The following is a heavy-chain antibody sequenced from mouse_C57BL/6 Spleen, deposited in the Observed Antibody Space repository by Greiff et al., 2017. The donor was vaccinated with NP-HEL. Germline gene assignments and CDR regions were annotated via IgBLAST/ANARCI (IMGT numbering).Heavy chain of an antibody. Sequence: VQLQQSGPELVKPGASVKISCKASGYAFSSSWMNWVKQRPGKGLEWIGRIYPGDGDTNYNGKFKGKATLTADKSSSTAYMQLSSLTSEDSAVYFCARSQLTGMAWFAYWGQGTLVTVSA. CDR2: IYPGDGDT. J-gene: IGHJ3*01. CDR1: GYAFSSSW. CDR3: ARSQLTGMAWFAY. V-gene: IGHV1-82*01. D-gene: IGHD4-1*01.